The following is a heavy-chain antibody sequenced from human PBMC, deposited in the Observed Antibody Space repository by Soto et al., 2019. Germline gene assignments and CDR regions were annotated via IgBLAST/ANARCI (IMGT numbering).Heavy chain of an antibody. D-gene: IGHD3-3*01. CDR2: VRKKVNSYTT. J-gene: IGHJ4*02. Sequence: GGSLRLSCAAFGFTFSTNSMDWVRQAPGKGLEWVGRVRKKVNSYTTEYAASVKGRFTISRDDSKNSLFLQMNSLKTDDTAVYYCVRVASGFYFDHWGQGTPVTVSS. CDR1: GFTFSTNS. V-gene: IGHV3-72*01. CDR3: VRVASGFYFDH.